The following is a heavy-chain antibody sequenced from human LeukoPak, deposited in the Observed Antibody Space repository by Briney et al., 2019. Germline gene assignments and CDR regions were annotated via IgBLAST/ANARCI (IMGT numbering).Heavy chain of an antibody. CDR2: INHSGST. Sequence: PSETLSLTCAVYGGSFSGCYWSWIRQPPGKGLEWIGEINHSGSTNYNPSLKSRVTISVDTSKNQFSLKLSSVTAADTAVYYCARGKTIYYDSSGYYYDYWGQGTLVTVSS. D-gene: IGHD3-22*01. CDR3: ARGKTIYYDSSGYYYDY. J-gene: IGHJ4*02. CDR1: GGSFSGCY. V-gene: IGHV4-34*01.